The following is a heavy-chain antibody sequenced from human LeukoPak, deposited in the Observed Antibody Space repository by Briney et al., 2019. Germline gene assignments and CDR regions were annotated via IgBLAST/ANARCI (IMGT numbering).Heavy chain of an antibody. V-gene: IGHV1-2*02. J-gene: IGHJ4*02. CDR2: INPNNGDP. D-gene: IGHD6-13*01. CDR3: TRDASRTHFDS. CDR1: GYTFTGYY. Sequence: ASVKVSCKASGYTFTGYYMHWVRQAPGQGLEWMGCINPNNGDPHYAQKFQGRVTMTRDTSISTAYMELSSLRSDDTAFYYCTRDASRTHFDSWGQGTLSPSPQ.